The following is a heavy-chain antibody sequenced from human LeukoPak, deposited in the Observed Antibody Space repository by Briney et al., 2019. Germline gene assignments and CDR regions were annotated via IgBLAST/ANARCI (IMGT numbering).Heavy chain of an antibody. Sequence: SETLSLTCAVYGGSFSGYYWSWIRQPPGKGLEWIGEINHSGSTNYNPSLKSRVTISVDTSENQFSLKLSSVTAADTAVYYCARVRPYYNWNYPYYFDYWGQGTLVTVSS. J-gene: IGHJ4*02. CDR2: INHSGST. CDR1: GGSFSGYY. V-gene: IGHV4-34*01. D-gene: IGHD1-7*01. CDR3: ARVRPYYNWNYPYYFDY.